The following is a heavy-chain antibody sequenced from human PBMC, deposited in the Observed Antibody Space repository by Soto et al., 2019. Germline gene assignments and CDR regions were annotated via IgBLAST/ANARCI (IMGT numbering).Heavy chain of an antibody. V-gene: IGHV5-10-1*01. CDR3: ARQEGRITIFGVVINPPDYYYYGMDV. Sequence: PGESLKISCKGSGYSFTSYWISWVRQMPEKGLEWMGRIDPSDSYTNYSPSFQGHVTISADKSISTAYLQWSSLKASDTAMYYCARQEGRITIFGVVINPPDYYYYGMDVWGQGTTVTVSS. J-gene: IGHJ6*02. CDR1: GYSFTSYW. D-gene: IGHD3-3*01. CDR2: IDPSDSYT.